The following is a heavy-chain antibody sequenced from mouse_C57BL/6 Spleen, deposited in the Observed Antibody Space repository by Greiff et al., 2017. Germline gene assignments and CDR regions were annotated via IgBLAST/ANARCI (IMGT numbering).Heavy chain of an antibody. V-gene: IGHV1-52*01. CDR1: GYTFTSYW. D-gene: IGHD2-2*01. J-gene: IGHJ2*01. Sequence: QVQLQQPGAELVRPGSSVKLSCKASGYTFTSYWMHWVKQRPIQGLEWIGNIDPSDSDTHYNQKFKDKATLTVDKSSSTAYMQLSSLTSEDSAVYYCARGGYYGSRRTDGYYFDDWGTGTTLTVSS. CDR2: IDPSDSDT. CDR3: ARGGYYGSRRTDGYYFDD.